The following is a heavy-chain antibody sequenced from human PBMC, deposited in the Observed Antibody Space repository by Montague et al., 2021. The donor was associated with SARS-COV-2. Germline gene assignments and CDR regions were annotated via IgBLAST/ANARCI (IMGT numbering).Heavy chain of an antibody. J-gene: IGHJ3*02. CDR2: IDWDDDK. CDR3: ARIWGATRGDAFDI. V-gene: IGHV2-70*01. Sequence: PELVKPTQTLTLTCTFSGFSLKTSGEGVGWIRQSPGKAPEWLALIDWDDDKYYSTSLKTRLTISKDTSKNQVVLTMTNMDPVDTATYYCARIWGATRGDAFDIWGQGTMVTVSS. D-gene: IGHD1-26*01. CDR1: GFSLKTSGEG.